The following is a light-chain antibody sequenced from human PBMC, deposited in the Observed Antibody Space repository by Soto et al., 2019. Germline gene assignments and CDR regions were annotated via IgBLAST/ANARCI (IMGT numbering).Light chain of an antibody. J-gene: IGLJ2*01. V-gene: IGLV4-69*01. Sequence: QSVLTQSPSASASLGASVKLTCTLSSGHSSYAIAWHQQQPEKGPRYLMKLNSDGSHSKGDGIPDRFSGSSSGAARYLTISSLQSEDEADYYCQAWGTVVFGGGTKLTVL. CDR3: QAWGTVV. CDR2: LNSDGSH. CDR1: SGHSSYA.